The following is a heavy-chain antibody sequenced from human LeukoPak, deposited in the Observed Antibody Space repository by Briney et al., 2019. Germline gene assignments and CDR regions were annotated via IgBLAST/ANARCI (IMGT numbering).Heavy chain of an antibody. D-gene: IGHD2-21*02. CDR3: AREAVVVVTAIPAKVFDY. CDR1: GGSFSGYY. V-gene: IGHV4-34*01. Sequence: SETLSLTCAVYGGSFSGYYWSWIRQPPGKGLEWIGEINHSGSTNYNPSLKSRVTISVDTSKNQFSLKLSSVTAADTAVYYCAREAVVVVTAIPAKVFDYWGQGTLVTVSS. CDR2: INHSGST. J-gene: IGHJ4*02.